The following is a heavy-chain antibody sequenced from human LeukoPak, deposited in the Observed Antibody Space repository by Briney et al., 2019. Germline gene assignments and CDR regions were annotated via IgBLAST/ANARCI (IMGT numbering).Heavy chain of an antibody. CDR1: GFRFSDYY. J-gene: IGHJ5*02. CDR2: IRDSGEA. CDR3: ARDRAANQDWVEFDP. D-gene: IGHD3/OR15-3a*01. V-gene: IGHV3-66*03. Sequence: GGSLRLSCAVSGFRFSDYYMSWVRQAPGKGLEWVGLIRDSGEAFYADFARGRFAISRDESENTLYLQMNSLRVEGTAVYFCARDRAANQDWVEFDPWGQGTPVIVSS.